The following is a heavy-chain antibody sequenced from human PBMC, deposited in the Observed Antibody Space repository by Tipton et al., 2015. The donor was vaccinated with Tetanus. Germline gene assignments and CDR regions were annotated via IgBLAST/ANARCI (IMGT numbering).Heavy chain of an antibody. CDR3: ARDFRFSWDY. Sequence: SLRLSCAVSGFTFSKKAMAWVRQAPGKGLEWVAVILFDGSHKDYADSVKGRFTISRDNSRNTLYLQMNSLRAEDTAVYYCARDFRFSWDYWGQGILVTVSS. V-gene: IGHV3-33*07. CDR1: GFTFSKKA. CDR2: ILFDGSHK. J-gene: IGHJ4*02.